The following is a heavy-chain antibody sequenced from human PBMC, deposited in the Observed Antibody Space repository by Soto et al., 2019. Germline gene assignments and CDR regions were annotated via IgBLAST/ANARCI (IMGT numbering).Heavy chain of an antibody. V-gene: IGHV1-8*01. CDR3: ARGFLYYNWNDVAAHLYAFDI. CDR1: GYTFTSYD. D-gene: IGHD1-20*01. CDR2: MNPNSGNT. Sequence: GASVKVSCKASGYTFTSYDINWVRQATGQGLERMGWMNPNSGNTGYAQKFQGRVTMTRNTSISTAYMELSSLRSEDTAVYYCARGFLYYNWNDVAAHLYAFDIWGQGTMVTVSS. J-gene: IGHJ3*02.